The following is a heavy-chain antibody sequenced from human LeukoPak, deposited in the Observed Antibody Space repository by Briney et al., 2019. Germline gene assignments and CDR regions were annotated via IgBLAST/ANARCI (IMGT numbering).Heavy chain of an antibody. CDR1: GGSISSYY. V-gene: IGHV4-59*08. Sequence: PSETLSLSCTVPGGSISSYYWSWIRQPPGKGLEWIGYISYSGSTNYNPSLKSRVTISVDTSKNQFSLKLSSVTAADTAVYYCARLHSGWYYFDYWGQGTLVTVSS. D-gene: IGHD6-19*01. CDR2: ISYSGST. CDR3: ARLHSGWYYFDY. J-gene: IGHJ4*02.